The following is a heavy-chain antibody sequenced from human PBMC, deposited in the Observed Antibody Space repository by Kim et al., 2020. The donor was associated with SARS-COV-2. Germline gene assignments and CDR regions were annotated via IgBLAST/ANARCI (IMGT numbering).Heavy chain of an antibody. J-gene: IGHJ6*01. Sequence: SETLSLTCTVSGGSLSSGSYHWGWIRQPPGKGLEWIGSTYYSGNTYYTPSLKSRVTISLDTSKNQFSLKLSSVTAADTAVYYCARPTTDRLGKFDDCYY. D-gene: IGHD3-3*01. CDR3: ARPTTDRLGKFDDCYY. CDR2: TYYSGNT. CDR1: GGSLSSGSYH. V-gene: IGHV4-39*07.